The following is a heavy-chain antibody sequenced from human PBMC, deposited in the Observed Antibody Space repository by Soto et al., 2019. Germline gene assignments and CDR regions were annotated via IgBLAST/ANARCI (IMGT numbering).Heavy chain of an antibody. Sequence: GGSLRLACAASGLRLRAHVPTRDPQGPGKGLEGVATLNLDESLTIHVDVVWGRFTISRDNGKNFLYLQMHCLRADDTAVYYCVTDFQRSLVYWGQ. CDR1: GLRLRAHV. D-gene: IGHD2-15*01. V-gene: IGHV3-7*01. CDR3: VTDFQRSLVY. CDR2: LNLDESLT. J-gene: IGHJ4*02.